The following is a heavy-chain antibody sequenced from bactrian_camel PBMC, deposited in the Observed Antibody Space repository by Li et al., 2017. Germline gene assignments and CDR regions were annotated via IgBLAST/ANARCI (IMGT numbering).Heavy chain of an antibody. CDR1: GYAFSPAC. CDR3: AADPACRTCSGYRCDLPQTSPY. CDR2: FEAGRT. D-gene: IGHD2*01. J-gene: IGHJ4*01. Sequence: HVQLVESGGGSVQTGGSLRLSCVVTGYAFSPACVARFRQLPGKRREGVAVFEAGRTRYPDSVKGRFTISRDNAKNTLYLYMNNLKSEDTGVYFCAADPACRTCSGYRCDLPQTSPYWGQGTQVTVS. V-gene: IGHV3S53*01.